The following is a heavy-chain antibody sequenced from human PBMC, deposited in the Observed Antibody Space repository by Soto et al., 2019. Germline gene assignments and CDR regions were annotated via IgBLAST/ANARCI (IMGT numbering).Heavy chain of an antibody. CDR2: IYYSGST. D-gene: IGHD6-19*01. V-gene: IGHV4-31*03. CDR3: ARGGQWLGYNWFDP. Sequence: QVQLQESGPGLVKPSQTLSLTCTVSGGSISSGGYYWSWIRQHPGKGLEWIGYIYYSGSTYYNPSPKSRVTISVDTSKNQFSLKLSSVTAADTAVYYCARGGQWLGYNWFDPWGQGTLVTVSS. CDR1: GGSISSGGYY. J-gene: IGHJ5*02.